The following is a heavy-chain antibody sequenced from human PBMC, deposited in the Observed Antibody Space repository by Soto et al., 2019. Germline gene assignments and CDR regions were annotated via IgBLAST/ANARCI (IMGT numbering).Heavy chain of an antibody. D-gene: IGHD6-19*01. Sequence: EVQLVESGGGLVKPGGSLRLSCAASGFTFNNAWMSWVRQAPGGGLEWVGRIKRNIDGGTTDYAAPVKGRFAISRDDSNSILYLQMNSLKSEDTSGYYCTTVDAVVLNWGQGILVTVSS. CDR1: GFTFNNAW. CDR3: TTVDAVVLN. J-gene: IGHJ4*02. V-gene: IGHV3-15*01. CDR2: IKRNIDGGTT.